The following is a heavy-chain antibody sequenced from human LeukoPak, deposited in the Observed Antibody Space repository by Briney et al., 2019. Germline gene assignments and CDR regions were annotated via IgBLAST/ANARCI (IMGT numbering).Heavy chain of an antibody. D-gene: IGHD4-17*01. J-gene: IGHJ4*02. V-gene: IGHV3-21*01. CDR3: ARSYTVTTGDDY. Sequence: GGSLRLSCAASGFTFSSYSMSCVRQAPGKGLEWVSSISSSSSYIYYADSVKGRFTISRDNAKNSLYLQMNSLRAEDTAVYYCARSYTVTTGDDYWGQGTLVTVSS. CDR2: ISSSSSYI. CDR1: GFTFSSYS.